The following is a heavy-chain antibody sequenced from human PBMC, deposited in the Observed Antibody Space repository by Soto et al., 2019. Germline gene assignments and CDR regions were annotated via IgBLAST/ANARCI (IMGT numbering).Heavy chain of an antibody. Sequence: GESLKISCKGSGYSFTSYWISWVRQMPGKGLEWMGRIDPSDSYTNYSPSFQGHVTISADKSISTAYLQWSSLKASDTAMYYCARQANYCSSTSCQPNEDNWFDPWGQGTLVTVSS. D-gene: IGHD2-2*01. CDR3: ARQANYCSSTSCQPNEDNWFDP. J-gene: IGHJ5*02. V-gene: IGHV5-10-1*01. CDR2: IDPSDSYT. CDR1: GYSFTSYW.